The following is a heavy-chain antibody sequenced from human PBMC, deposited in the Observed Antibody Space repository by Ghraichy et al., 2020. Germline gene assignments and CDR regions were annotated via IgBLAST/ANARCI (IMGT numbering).Heavy chain of an antibody. Sequence: GGSLRLSCAASGFTFSSYAMSWVRQPPGKGLEWVSAISGSGGSTYYADSVKGRFTISRDNSKNTLYLQMNSLRAEDTAVYYCAKGGGSYDYYFDHWGQGTLVTVSS. CDR3: AKGGGSYDYYFDH. CDR2: ISGSGGST. CDR1: GFTFSSYA. V-gene: IGHV3-23*01. J-gene: IGHJ4*02. D-gene: IGHD1-26*01.